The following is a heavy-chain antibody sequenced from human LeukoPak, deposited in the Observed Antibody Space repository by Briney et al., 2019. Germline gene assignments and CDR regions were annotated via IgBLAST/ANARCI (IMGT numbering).Heavy chain of an antibody. J-gene: IGHJ5*02. Sequence: SETLSLTCTVSGDSISSSTDYWGWIRQPPGKGLEWIANIYYIGSTYYNPSLKSRVTISVDTSKNQFSLKLSSVTAADTAVYYCAGLIRPGWFDPWGQGTLVTVSS. CDR1: GDSISSSTDY. D-gene: IGHD1-14*01. CDR3: AGLIRPGWFDP. CDR2: IYYIGST. V-gene: IGHV4-39*01.